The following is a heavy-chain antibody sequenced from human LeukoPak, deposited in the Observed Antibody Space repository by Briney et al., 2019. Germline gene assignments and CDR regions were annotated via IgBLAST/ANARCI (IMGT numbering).Heavy chain of an antibody. CDR3: AKDSPLTPPYHYDSSGHEHDY. D-gene: IGHD3-22*01. Sequence: PGGSLRLSCAASGFTFSSYGMHWVRQAPGKGLEWVAFIRYDGSNKYYADSAKGRFTISRDNSKHTLYLKMNSPRAEASAVYYCAKDSPLTPPYHYDSSGHEHDYWGQGTLVTVSS. CDR1: GFTFSSYG. J-gene: IGHJ4*02. V-gene: IGHV3-30*02. CDR2: IRYDGSNK.